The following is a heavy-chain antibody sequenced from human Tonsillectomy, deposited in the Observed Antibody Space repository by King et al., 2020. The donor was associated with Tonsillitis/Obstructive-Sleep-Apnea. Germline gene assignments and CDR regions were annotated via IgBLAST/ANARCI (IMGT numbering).Heavy chain of an antibody. Sequence: VQLVESGGGLVQPGGSLRLSCAASGFTFSSYEMNWVRQAPGKGLEWVSYISSSGSTIYYADSVKGRFTISRDNAKNSLYLQMNSLRAEDTAVYYCARGRKYYSDILTTGWFDPWGQGTLVTVSS. CDR3: ARGRKYYSDILTTGWFDP. V-gene: IGHV3-48*03. J-gene: IGHJ5*02. CDR2: ISSSGSTI. D-gene: IGHD3-9*01. CDR1: GFTFSSYE.